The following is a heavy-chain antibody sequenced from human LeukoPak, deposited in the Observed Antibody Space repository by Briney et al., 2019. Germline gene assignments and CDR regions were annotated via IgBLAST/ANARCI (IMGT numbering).Heavy chain of an antibody. V-gene: IGHV3-23*01. Sequence: GGSLRLSCAASGFTFSSYVMTWLRQAPGKGLEGVSSISGSGGSTYYADTVKGRFTISRDNSKNTLSLQMNSLRAEDTAIYYCAKGSTEAVNWGQGTLVTVSS. CDR1: GFTFSSYV. CDR2: ISGSGGST. J-gene: IGHJ4*02. CDR3: AKGSTEAVN. D-gene: IGHD4-17*01.